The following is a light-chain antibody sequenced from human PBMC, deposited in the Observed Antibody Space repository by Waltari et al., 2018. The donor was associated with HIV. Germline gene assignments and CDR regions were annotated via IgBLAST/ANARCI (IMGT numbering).Light chain of an antibody. CDR1: TPNIGSSN. J-gene: IGLJ2*01. V-gene: IGLV1-44*01. CDR2: ADA. Sequence: QSVLPQPPSASGAPGQRVTISCSGSTPNIGSSNVNWYQQFSRAAPKLLSYADAQRPPGVPDRVSGSKSGTSASLVISGLQSEDEADYYCSTWDERLNGVVFGGGTRLTVV. CDR3: STWDERLNGVV.